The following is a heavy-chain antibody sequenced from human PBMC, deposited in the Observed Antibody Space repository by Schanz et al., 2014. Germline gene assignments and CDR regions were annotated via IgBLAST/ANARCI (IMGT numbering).Heavy chain of an antibody. Sequence: EVQLVESGGGLVQPGGSLRLSCAASGFTFSDSWMHWVRQAPGKGLVWVSRTSNDGSFTTFADSVKGRFTISRDNAKNTLYLQMNSLRPEDSGVYYCARGVARERYSDWLELDYWGQGTLVTVSS. V-gene: IGHV3-74*01. CDR3: ARGVARERYSDWLELDY. CDR2: TSNDGSFT. D-gene: IGHD3-9*01. J-gene: IGHJ4*02. CDR1: GFTFSDSW.